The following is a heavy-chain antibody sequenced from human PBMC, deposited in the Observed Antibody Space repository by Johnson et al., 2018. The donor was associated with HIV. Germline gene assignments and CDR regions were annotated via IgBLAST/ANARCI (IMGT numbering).Heavy chain of an antibody. D-gene: IGHD6-13*01. J-gene: IGHJ3*02. CDR2: IKQDGSEK. CDR1: GFTFSSYW. CDR3: AKDKGSSSWFDAFDI. Sequence: VQLVESGGGLVQPGGSLRLSCAASGFTFSSYWMSWVRQAPGKGLEWVANIKQDGSEKYYVDSVKGRFTISRDNAKNSLYLQMNSLRAEDTALYYCAKDKGSSSWFDAFDIWGQGTMVTVSS. V-gene: IGHV3-7*05.